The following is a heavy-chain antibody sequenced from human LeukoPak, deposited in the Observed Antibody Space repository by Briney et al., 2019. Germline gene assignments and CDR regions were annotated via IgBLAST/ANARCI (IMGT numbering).Heavy chain of an antibody. CDR1: GFPFTSYA. J-gene: IGHJ1*01. CDR3: AKDTDVVVPEYFQY. CDR2: ISGSGGST. D-gene: IGHD2-15*01. Sequence: GGSLRLSCAASGFPFTSYAMNWVRQARGKGLEWVSDISGSGGSTYYADSVKGRFTVSRDNSENTLFLQMNSLRAEDTAIYYCAKDTDVVVPEYFQYWGQGTLVTVS. V-gene: IGHV3-23*01.